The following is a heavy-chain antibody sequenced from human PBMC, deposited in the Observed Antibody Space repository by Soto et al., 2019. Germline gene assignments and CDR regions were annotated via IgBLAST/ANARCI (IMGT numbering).Heavy chain of an antibody. D-gene: IGHD6-19*01. V-gene: IGHV1-8*01. CDR1: GYTFTSYD. CDR2: MNPNSGNT. J-gene: IGHJ4*02. Sequence: ASVKVSCKASGYTFTSYDINWVRQATGQGLEWMGWMNPNSGNTGYAQKFQGRVTMTRNTSISTAYMELSSLRSEDTAVYYCARGRYSSGWYAYWGQGTLVTVSS. CDR3: ARGRYSSGWYAY.